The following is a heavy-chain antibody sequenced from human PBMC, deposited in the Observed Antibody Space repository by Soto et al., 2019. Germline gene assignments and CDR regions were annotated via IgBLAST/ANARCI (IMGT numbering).Heavy chain of an antibody. CDR1: GFTFSSYG. Sequence: QVQLVESGGGVVQPGRSLRLSCAASGFTFSSYGMHWVRQGPGKGLEWVAVIWYDGSNKYYADSVKGRFTISRDNSKNTVYLPMNSLRAEDTAVYYCARDPALYSSLPDYWGQGTLVTVSS. J-gene: IGHJ4*02. CDR2: IWYDGSNK. CDR3: ARDPALYSSLPDY. V-gene: IGHV3-33*01. D-gene: IGHD6-6*01.